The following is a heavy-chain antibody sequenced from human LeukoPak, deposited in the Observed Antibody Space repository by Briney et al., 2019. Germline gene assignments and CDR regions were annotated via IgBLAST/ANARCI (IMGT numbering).Heavy chain of an antibody. Sequence: SETLSLTCTVSGGSISSGGYYWSWIRQHPGKGLEWIGYIYYSGSTYYNPSLKSRVTISVDTSKNQFSLKLSSVTAADTAVYYCATSTCGGDCYSDYWGQGTLVTVSS. J-gene: IGHJ4*02. CDR1: GGSISSGGYY. CDR2: IYYSGST. CDR3: ATSTCGGDCYSDY. D-gene: IGHD2-21*02. V-gene: IGHV4-31*03.